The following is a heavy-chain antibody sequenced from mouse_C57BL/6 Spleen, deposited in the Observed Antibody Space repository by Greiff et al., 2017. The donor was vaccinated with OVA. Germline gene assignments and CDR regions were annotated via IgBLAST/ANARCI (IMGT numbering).Heavy chain of an antibody. Sequence: VQLQQSGPELVKPGASVKISCKASGYTFTDYYINWVKQRPGQGLEWIGWIYPGNGNTKYNEKFKGKATLTVDTSSSTAYMQLSSLTSEDSAVYFCAREGYYYGSSSAGFAYWGQGTLVTVSA. V-gene: IGHV1-84*01. CDR3: AREGYYYGSSSAGFAY. D-gene: IGHD1-1*01. CDR1: GYTFTDYY. J-gene: IGHJ3*01. CDR2: IYPGNGNT.